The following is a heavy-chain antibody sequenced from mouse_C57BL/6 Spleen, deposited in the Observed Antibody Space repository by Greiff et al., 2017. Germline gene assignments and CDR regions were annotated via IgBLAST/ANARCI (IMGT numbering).Heavy chain of an antibody. CDR3: ARGSSYVLFAY. J-gene: IGHJ3*01. CDR1: GFTFSDYG. D-gene: IGHD1-1*01. Sequence: EVQLVESGGGLVKPGGSLKLSCAASGFTFSDYGMHWVRQAPEKGLEWVAYISSGSSTIYYADTVKGRFTISRDNAKNALFLQMTSLRSEDTAMYYCARGSSYVLFAYWGQGTLVTVSA. CDR2: ISSGSSTI. V-gene: IGHV5-17*01.